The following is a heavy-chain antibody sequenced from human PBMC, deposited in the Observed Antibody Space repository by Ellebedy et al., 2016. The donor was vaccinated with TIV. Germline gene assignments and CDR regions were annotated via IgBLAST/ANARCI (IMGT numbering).Heavy chain of an antibody. V-gene: IGHV3-7*03. CDR3: AYTRNTAVAGFY. Sequence: ESLKISCAASGFTFSNSWMSWVRQAPGKGLEWVANINRDVSENYYVDSVKGRFTISRDNAKNALFLQLNSLSAEDTAVYYCAYTRNTAVAGFYWGPGTLVTVSS. CDR1: GFTFSNSW. J-gene: IGHJ4*02. CDR2: INRDVSEN. D-gene: IGHD6-19*01.